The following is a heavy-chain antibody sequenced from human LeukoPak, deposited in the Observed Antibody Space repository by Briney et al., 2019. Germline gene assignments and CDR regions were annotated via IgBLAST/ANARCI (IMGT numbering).Heavy chain of an antibody. CDR1: GYTFTGYY. CDR2: ISPNTGAT. CDR3: ARDRVGSGWPRPFYFEF. V-gene: IGHV1-2*02. J-gene: IGHJ4*02. Sequence: ASVKVSCKPSGYTFTGYYLHWVRQAPGQALEWMGWISPNTGATVYAQNFQGRVTMSRDTSISTAYMDLSRLRSDGTAVYYCARDRVGSGWPRPFYFEFWGQGTLVTVSS. D-gene: IGHD6-19*01.